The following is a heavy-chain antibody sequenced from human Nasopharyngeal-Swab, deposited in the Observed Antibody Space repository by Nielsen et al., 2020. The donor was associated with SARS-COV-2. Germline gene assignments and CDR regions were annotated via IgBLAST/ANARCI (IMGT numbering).Heavy chain of an antibody. J-gene: IGHJ6*02. V-gene: IGHV3-30*03. CDR2: ISYDGSNK. CDR3: ARDREVSITIFGVVNDPYYYYGMDV. CDR1: GFTFSSYG. Sequence: GESLKISCAASGFTFSSYGMHWVRQAPGKGLEWVAVISYDGSNKYYADSVKGRFTISRDNSKNTLYLQMNSLRAEDTAVYYCARDREVSITIFGVVNDPYYYYGMDVWGQGTTVTVSS. D-gene: IGHD3-3*01.